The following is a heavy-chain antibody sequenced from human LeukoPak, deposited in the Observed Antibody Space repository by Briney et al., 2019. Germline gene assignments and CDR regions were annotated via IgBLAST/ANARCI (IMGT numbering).Heavy chain of an antibody. J-gene: IGHJ4*02. Sequence: SETLSLTCTVSGGSISSYYWTWIRQPPGKGLEWIGRIYYSGGTTYNPSLKSRITMSVDTSKNQFSLRLTSVTAADTAVYYCARGGSSGYTYAWGQGTLVTVSS. CDR1: GGSISSYY. CDR3: ARGGSSGYTYA. CDR2: IYYSGGT. D-gene: IGHD5-18*01. V-gene: IGHV4-59*01.